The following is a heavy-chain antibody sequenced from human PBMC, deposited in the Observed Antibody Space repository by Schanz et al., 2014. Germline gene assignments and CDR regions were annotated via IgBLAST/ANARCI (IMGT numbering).Heavy chain of an antibody. CDR2: IYASGAT. CDR1: GFTVSSNH. Sequence: QLVGSGGGLIQPGGSLRLSCAVSGFTVSSNHMSWVRQAPGKGLEWVSTIYASGATYYADSVKRRFTISRDISKNTLHLQVTSLRAEDTAVYYCARPRFDYGEVDYWGQGTLVTVSS. CDR3: ARPRFDYGEVDY. V-gene: IGHV3-66*04. D-gene: IGHD4-17*01. J-gene: IGHJ4*02.